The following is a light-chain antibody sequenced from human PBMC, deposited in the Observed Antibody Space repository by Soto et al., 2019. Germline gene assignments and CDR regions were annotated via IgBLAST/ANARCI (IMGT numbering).Light chain of an antibody. J-gene: IGKJ4*02. V-gene: IGKV1-17*03. CDR2: AAS. CDR1: QSIVNY. Sequence: DIQMTQSPSAMSASVGDRVTITCRASQSIVNYFAWYQQKPGQAPRRLIYAASSLESGVPSRFSGSGSGTEFTLTISSLQSEDFAVYYCQQHNSYPRTFGGGTKVEIK. CDR3: QQHNSYPRT.